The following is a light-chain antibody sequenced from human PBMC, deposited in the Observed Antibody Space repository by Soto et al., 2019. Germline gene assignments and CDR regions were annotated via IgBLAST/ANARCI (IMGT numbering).Light chain of an antibody. Sequence: DIQMTQSPSSLSASVGDRVTITCRASQGISNYLAWYQQKPGKVPKLLIYAASTLQSGVPSRFSGSGSGTDFTPTISSLQPDDVATYYCQKYNSAPRAFGQGTKVQIK. CDR1: QGISNY. CDR3: QKYNSAPRA. V-gene: IGKV1-27*01. CDR2: AAS. J-gene: IGKJ1*01.